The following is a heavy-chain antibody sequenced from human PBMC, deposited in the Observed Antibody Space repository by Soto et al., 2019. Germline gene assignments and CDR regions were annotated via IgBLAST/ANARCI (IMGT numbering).Heavy chain of an antibody. V-gene: IGHV3-33*01. CDR2: IWYDGSNK. CDR1: GFTFSSYG. CDR3: ARVGDCTNGVCYVEYVQH. D-gene: IGHD2-8*01. Sequence: GGSLRLSCAASGFTFSSYGMHWVRQAPGKGLEWVAVIWYDGSNKYYADSVKGRFTISRDNSKNTLYLQMNSLRAEDTAVYYCARVGDCTNGVCYVEYVQHWGQGTLVTVSS. J-gene: IGHJ1*01.